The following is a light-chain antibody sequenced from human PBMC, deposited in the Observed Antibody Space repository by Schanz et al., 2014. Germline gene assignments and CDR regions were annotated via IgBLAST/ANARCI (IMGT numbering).Light chain of an antibody. CDR2: AAS. V-gene: IGKV1-39*01. CDR3: QQSYSTPRT. Sequence: DIQMTQSPSSLSASVGDRVTITCRASQTINRYLNWYQQKPGKAPKLLIYAASSLQSGVPSRFSGSGSETDFTLTISSLQPEDFATYYCQQSYSTPRTFGQGTKLEIK. CDR1: QTINRY. J-gene: IGKJ2*01.